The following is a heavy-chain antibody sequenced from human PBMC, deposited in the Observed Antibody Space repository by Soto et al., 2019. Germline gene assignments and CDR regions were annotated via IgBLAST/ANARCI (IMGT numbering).Heavy chain of an antibody. J-gene: IGHJ4*02. CDR3: ARDREDSSGDFDY. V-gene: IGHV1-2*02. CDR2: INPNSGGT. Sequence: ASVKVSCKASGYTFTGYYMHWVRQAPGQGLEWMGWINPNSGGTNYAQKFQGRVTMTRDTSISTAYMELSRLRSDDTAVYYCARDREDSSGDFDYWGQGTLVTVSS. D-gene: IGHD3-22*01. CDR1: GYTFTGYY.